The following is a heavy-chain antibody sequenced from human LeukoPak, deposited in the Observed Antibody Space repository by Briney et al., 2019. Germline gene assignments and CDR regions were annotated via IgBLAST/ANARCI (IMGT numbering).Heavy chain of an antibody. CDR2: IYPSDSDT. CDR1: GYSFSNYW. V-gene: IGHV5-51*01. J-gene: IGHJ4*02. CDR3: ARLTSTTVYFDY. D-gene: IGHD4-17*01. Sequence: GESLKISCKGSGYSFSNYWIGWVRQMPGKGLEWMGIIYPSDSDTRYSPSFQGQVTISADKSISTAYLQWSSLRASDTAIYYCARLTSTTVYFDYWGQGTPVTVSS.